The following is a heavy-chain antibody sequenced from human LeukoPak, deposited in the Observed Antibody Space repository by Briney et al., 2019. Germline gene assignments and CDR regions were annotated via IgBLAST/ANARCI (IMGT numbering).Heavy chain of an antibody. V-gene: IGHV4-4*07. D-gene: IGHD3-10*01. Sequence: NPSETLSLTCTVSGGSISSYYWSWIRQPAGKGLEWIGRIYTSGSTNYNPSLKSRVTMSVDTSKNQFSLRLSSVTAADTAVYYCARAGYYGSDPPGWFDPWGQGILVTVSS. CDR2: IYTSGST. CDR3: ARAGYYGSDPPGWFDP. CDR1: GGSISSYY. J-gene: IGHJ5*02.